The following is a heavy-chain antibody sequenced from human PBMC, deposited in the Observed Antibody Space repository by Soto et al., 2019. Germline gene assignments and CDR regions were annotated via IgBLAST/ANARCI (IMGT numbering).Heavy chain of an antibody. CDR1: GGSFSGYY. J-gene: IGHJ6*03. V-gene: IGHV4-34*01. Sequence: SETLSLTCAVYGGSFSGYYWSWIRQPPGKGLEWIGEINHSGSTNYNPSLKSRVTISVDTSKNQFSLKLSSVTAADTAVYYCARLVVIASGYYYYYMDVWGKGTTVTVSS. D-gene: IGHD2-21*01. CDR3: ARLVVIASGYYYYYMDV. CDR2: INHSGST.